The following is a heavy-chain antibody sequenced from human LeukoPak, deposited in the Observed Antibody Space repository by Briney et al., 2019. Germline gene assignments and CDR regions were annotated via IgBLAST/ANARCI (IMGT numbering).Heavy chain of an antibody. CDR3: VREARGYHYTYFDY. CDR1: GFTLGGHD. D-gene: IGHD5-18*01. Sequence: GGSLRLSCTASGFTLGGHDKHGGRQTTREGLEWVAAVSSGHHAFYGGSVKGRFTVSREDGKNSLYLQMNSLRAGDTAVYYCVREARGYHYTYFDYWGQGSLVTVSS. CDR2: VSSGHHA. J-gene: IGHJ4*02. V-gene: IGHV3-13*01.